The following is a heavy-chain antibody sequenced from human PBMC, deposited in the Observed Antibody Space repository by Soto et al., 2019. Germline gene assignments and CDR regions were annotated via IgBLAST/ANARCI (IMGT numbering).Heavy chain of an antibody. CDR1: GFTFSSYG. J-gene: IGHJ4*02. D-gene: IGHD3-3*01. CDR3: ARDPGSGSFDY. V-gene: IGHV3-33*01. CDR2: IWYDGSNK. Sequence: QVQLVESGGGVVQPGRSLRLSCAASGFTFSSYGMHWVRQAPGKGLEWVAVIWYDGSNKYYADSVKGRFTISRDNSKNTLYLQMNSLRAEDTAVYYCARDPGSGSFDYWGQGTLVTVSS.